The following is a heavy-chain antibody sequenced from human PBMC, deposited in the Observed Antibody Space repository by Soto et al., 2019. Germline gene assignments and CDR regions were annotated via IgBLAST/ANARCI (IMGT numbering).Heavy chain of an antibody. V-gene: IGHV3-30-3*01. CDR1: GFTFSSYA. D-gene: IGHD2-8*01. J-gene: IGHJ6*02. Sequence: GGSLRLSCTASGFTFSSYAMHWVRQAPGKGLEWVAVISYDGSNKYYADSVKGRFTISRDNSKNTLYLQMNSLRAEDTAVYYCARDQESRPGVRDYYYYYGMDVWGQGTTVTVSS. CDR3: ARDQESRPGVRDYYYYYGMDV. CDR2: ISYDGSNK.